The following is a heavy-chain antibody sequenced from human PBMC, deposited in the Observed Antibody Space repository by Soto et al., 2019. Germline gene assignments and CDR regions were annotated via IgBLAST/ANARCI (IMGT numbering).Heavy chain of an antibody. D-gene: IGHD6-19*01. CDR1: GGTFSSYT. Sequence: QVQLVQSGAEVKKPGSSVKVSCKASGGTFSSYTISWVRQAPGQGLEWMGRIIPILGIANYAQKFQGRVTITADKSTSTAYMELSSLRSEDTAVYYCARGTSSGSQQNAFDIWGQGTMVTVSS. V-gene: IGHV1-69*02. CDR3: ARGTSSGSQQNAFDI. CDR2: IIPILGIA. J-gene: IGHJ3*02.